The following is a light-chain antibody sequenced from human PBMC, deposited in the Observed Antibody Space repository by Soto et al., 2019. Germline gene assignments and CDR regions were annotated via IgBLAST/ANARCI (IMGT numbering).Light chain of an antibody. Sequence: AVSASIEDIVTITFRARQSISSYLNWYQQKPGKATKLLIYAASSLQSGVPSRFSGSGSGTDFTLTISSLQPDDFATYYCQQYHSYWPFGQRTMVDVK. CDR3: QQYHSYWP. V-gene: IGKV1-39*01. J-gene: IGKJ1*01. CDR2: AAS. CDR1: QSISSY.